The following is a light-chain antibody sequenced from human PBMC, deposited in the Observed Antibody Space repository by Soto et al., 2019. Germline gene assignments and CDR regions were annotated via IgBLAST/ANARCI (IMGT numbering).Light chain of an antibody. V-gene: IGKV3-20*01. J-gene: IGKJ4*01. CDR2: GAS. CDR1: QSVSSSY. CDR3: QQYGSSLPLT. Sequence: EIVLTQSPGTLSLSPGERATLSCRASQSVSSSYLAWYQQKPGQAPGLLIYGASSRATRIPDRFSGSGSGTDFTLTISRLEPEDFAVYYCQQYGSSLPLTFGGGTKVEIK.